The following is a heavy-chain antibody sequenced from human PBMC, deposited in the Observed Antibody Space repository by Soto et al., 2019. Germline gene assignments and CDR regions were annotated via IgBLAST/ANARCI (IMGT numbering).Heavy chain of an antibody. V-gene: IGHV3-9*01. CDR3: AKEGAAAGKRAFDI. D-gene: IGHD6-13*01. CDR1: GFTFDDYA. CDR2: ISWNSGST. J-gene: IGHJ3*02. Sequence: GGSLRLSCAASGFTFDDYAMHWVRQAPGKGLEWVSGISWNSGSTHYADSVKGRFTISRDNAKNSLYLQMNSVRAEDTAVSYCAKEGAAAGKRAFDIWGQGTMVTVSS.